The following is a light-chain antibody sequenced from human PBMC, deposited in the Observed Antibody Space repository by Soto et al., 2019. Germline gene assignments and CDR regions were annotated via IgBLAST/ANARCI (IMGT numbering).Light chain of an antibody. Sequence: DIVMTQSPDSLAVSLGERAAIYCKSSQNLYSSNNKNFLAWYQQKPGQPPKLLIYWASTRESGVPDRFSGSGSGTDFTLTISSLQAEDVAVYYCQQYYGIPLTFGAGTKVEIK. CDR1: QNLYSSNNKNF. J-gene: IGKJ4*01. V-gene: IGKV4-1*01. CDR3: QQYYGIPLT. CDR2: WAS.